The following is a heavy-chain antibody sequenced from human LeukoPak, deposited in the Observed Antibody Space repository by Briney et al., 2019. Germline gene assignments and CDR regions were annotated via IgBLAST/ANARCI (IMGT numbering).Heavy chain of an antibody. CDR2: IYYSGST. V-gene: IGHV4-31*03. D-gene: IGHD6-19*01. J-gene: IGHJ4*02. CDR1: GGSISSGGYY. Sequence: SQTLSLTCTVSGGSISSGGYYWSWIRQHPGKGLEWIGYIYYSGSTYYNPSLKSRVTISVDTSKNQFSLKLSSVTAADTAVYYCARDKYSSGWYGFDYWGQGTLVTVSS. CDR3: ARDKYSSGWYGFDY.